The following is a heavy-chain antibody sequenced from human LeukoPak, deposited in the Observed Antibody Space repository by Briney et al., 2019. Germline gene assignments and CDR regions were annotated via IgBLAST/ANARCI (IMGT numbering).Heavy chain of an antibody. Sequence: GGSLRLSCAASGFTVSSNYMSWVRQAPGKRLEWVSVIYSGGSTYYADSVKGRFTISRDNSKNTLYLQMNSLRAEDTAVYYCASSVVPAAPYYMDVWGKGTTVTVSS. CDR3: ASSVVPAAPYYMDV. CDR2: IYSGGST. J-gene: IGHJ6*03. V-gene: IGHV3-53*01. CDR1: GFTVSSNY. D-gene: IGHD2-2*01.